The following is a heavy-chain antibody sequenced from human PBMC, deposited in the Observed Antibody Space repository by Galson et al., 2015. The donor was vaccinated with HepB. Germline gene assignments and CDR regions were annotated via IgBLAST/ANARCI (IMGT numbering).Heavy chain of an antibody. CDR3: ARGRSEYSSGWFDFQH. J-gene: IGHJ1*01. CDR1: GYTFTGYY. V-gene: IGHV1-2*06. CDR2: INPNSGGT. D-gene: IGHD6-19*01. Sequence: SVKVSCKASGYTFTGYYMHWVRQAPGQGLEWMGRINPNSGGTNYAQKFQGRVTMTRDTSISTAYMELSRLRSDDTAVYYCARGRSEYSSGWFDFQHWGQGTLVTVSS.